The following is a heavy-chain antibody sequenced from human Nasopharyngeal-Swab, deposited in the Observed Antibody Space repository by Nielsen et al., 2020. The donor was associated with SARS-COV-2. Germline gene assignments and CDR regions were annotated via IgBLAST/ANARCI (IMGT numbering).Heavy chain of an antibody. J-gene: IGHJ2*01. Sequence: GESLKISCAASGFTFSSYAMSWVRQAPGKGLEWVSAISGSGGSTYYADSVKGRFTISRDNSKNTLYLQMNGLRAEDTAVYYCAKEGSRTTVITIYWYFDLWGRGTLVTVSS. D-gene: IGHD2/OR15-2a*01. CDR2: ISGSGGST. CDR3: AKEGSRTTVITIYWYFDL. CDR1: GFTFSSYA. V-gene: IGHV3-23*01.